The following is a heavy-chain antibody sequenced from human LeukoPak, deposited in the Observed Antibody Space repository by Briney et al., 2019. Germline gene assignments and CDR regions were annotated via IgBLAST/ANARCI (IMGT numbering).Heavy chain of an antibody. CDR2: INPISGVT. CDR1: GYTFTGYY. Sequence: ASVKVSCKASGYTFTGYYMHWVRRAPGQGLEWMGWINPISGVTNFAQNFLGRVSTSRDTSIRTAYLDMYSLTFDDTAVFYCARGGYSGFDPFDYWGQGTLVTVSS. J-gene: IGHJ4*02. CDR3: ARGGYSGFDPFDY. V-gene: IGHV1-2*02. D-gene: IGHD5-12*01.